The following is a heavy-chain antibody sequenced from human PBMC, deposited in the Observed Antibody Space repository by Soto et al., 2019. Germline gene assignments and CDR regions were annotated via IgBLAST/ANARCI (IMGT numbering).Heavy chain of an antibody. Sequence: ASVKVSCEASGYTFTSYGISWVRQAPGQGLEWMGWISAYNGNTNYAQKLQGSVTMTTDTSTSTAYMELRSLRSDDTAVYYCARDAGLRYFDWLFPGVDYWGQGTLVTVSS. CDR3: ARDAGLRYFDWLFPGVDY. D-gene: IGHD3-9*01. CDR2: ISAYNGNT. CDR1: GYTFTSYG. J-gene: IGHJ4*02. V-gene: IGHV1-18*04.